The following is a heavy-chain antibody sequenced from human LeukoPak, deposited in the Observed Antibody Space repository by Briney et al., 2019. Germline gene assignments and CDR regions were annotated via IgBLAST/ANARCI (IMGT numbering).Heavy chain of an antibody. CDR2: INSDGSSI. CDR3: AKGSRDGYNIFQH. D-gene: IGHD5-24*01. V-gene: IGHV3-74*01. Sequence: QAGGSLRLSCAASGFTFSSYGMHWVRQVPGKGLLWVSRINSDGSSISYADSVKGRFTISRDNAKNTLYLQMNSLRAEDTAVYYCAKGSRDGYNIFQHWGQGTLVTVSS. J-gene: IGHJ1*01. CDR1: GFTFSSYG.